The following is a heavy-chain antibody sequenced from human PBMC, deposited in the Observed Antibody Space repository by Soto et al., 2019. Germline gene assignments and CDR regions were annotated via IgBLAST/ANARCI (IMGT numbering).Heavy chain of an antibody. Sequence: QVQLVQSGTEVQKPGALVKVSCKASGYSFTDYAIHWVRQAPGQRLEWMGWINAGNGDKEYSQKVQDRVTITTDTSATTAYMELSSLRSEDTAVYYCVRDRYCSGGSCSGSHLDWGQGTLVTVS. D-gene: IGHD2-15*01. V-gene: IGHV1-3*01. CDR2: INAGNGDK. J-gene: IGHJ4*02. CDR1: GYSFTDYA. CDR3: VRDRYCSGGSCSGSHLD.